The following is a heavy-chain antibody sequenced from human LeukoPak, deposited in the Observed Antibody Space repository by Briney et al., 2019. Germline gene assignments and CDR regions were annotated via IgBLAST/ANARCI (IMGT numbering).Heavy chain of an antibody. CDR1: GFTFSSYG. CDR3: ARSIGWYPDY. V-gene: IGHV3-7*01. D-gene: IGHD6-19*01. CDR2: IKQDGSEK. Sequence: PGGSLRLSCAASGFTFSSYGMSWVRQAPGKGLEWVANIKQDGSEKYYVDSVKGRFTISRDNAKNSLYLQMNSLRAEDTAVYYCARSIGWYPDYWGQGTLVTVSS. J-gene: IGHJ4*02.